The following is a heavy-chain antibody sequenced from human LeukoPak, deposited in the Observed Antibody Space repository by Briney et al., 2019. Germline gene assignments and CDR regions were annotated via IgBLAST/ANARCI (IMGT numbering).Heavy chain of an antibody. D-gene: IGHD6-19*01. J-gene: IGHJ4*02. V-gene: IGHV3-30-3*01. CDR1: GFTFSSYA. CDR2: ISYDGSNK. CDR3: ARDVSGCYDY. Sequence: GGSLRLSCAASGFTFSSYAMHWVRQAPGKGLEWEAVISYDGSNKYYADSVKGRFTISRDNSKNTLYLQMNSLRAEDTAVYYCARDVSGCYDYWGQGTLVTVSS.